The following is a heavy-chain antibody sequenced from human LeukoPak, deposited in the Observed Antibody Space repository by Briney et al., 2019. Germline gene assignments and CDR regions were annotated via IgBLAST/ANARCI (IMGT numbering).Heavy chain of an antibody. CDR3: ARIHALYSGSYYEDYYYDMDV. V-gene: IGHV3-21*01. D-gene: IGHD1-26*01. CDR1: GFTFSSYS. J-gene: IGHJ6*02. CDR2: ISSSSSYI. Sequence: GGSLRLPCAASGFTFSSYSMNWVRQAPGKGLEWVSSISSSSSYIYYADSVKGRFTISRDNAKNSLYLQMNSLRAEDTAVYYCARIHALYSGSYYEDYYYDMDVWGQGTTVTVSS.